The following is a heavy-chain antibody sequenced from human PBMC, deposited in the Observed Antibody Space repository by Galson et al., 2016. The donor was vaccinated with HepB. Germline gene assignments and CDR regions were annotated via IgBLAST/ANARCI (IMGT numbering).Heavy chain of an antibody. J-gene: IGHJ6*02. CDR2: IRQDGFEK. V-gene: IGHV3-7*01. CDR1: GFTFSMFW. Sequence: SLRLSCAASGFTFSMFWVSWVRQAPGKGLEWVANIRQDGFEKDYVDSVKGRFTNSRDNAKNSVYLQMNSLRAEDTAVYYCAKVNLNYDFWSGYFLVGMDVWGQGTTVTVS. CDR3: AKVNLNYDFWSGYFLVGMDV. D-gene: IGHD3-3*01.